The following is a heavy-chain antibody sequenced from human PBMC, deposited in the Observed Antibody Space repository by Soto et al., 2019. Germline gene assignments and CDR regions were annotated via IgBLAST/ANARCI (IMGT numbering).Heavy chain of an antibody. D-gene: IGHD5-18*01. J-gene: IGHJ4*02. CDR1: GGSISSYY. CDR3: ARDNGYSYGYTLDH. V-gene: IGHV4-59*01. CDR2: IYYSGST. Sequence: PSETLSLTCTVSGGSISSYYWSWIRQPPGKGLEWIGYIYYSGSTNYNPSLKSRVTISVDTSKNQFSLKLSSVTAADTAVYHCARDNGYSYGYTLDHWGQGTLVTVSS.